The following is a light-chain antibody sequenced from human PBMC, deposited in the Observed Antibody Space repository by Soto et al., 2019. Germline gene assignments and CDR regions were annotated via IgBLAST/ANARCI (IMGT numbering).Light chain of an antibody. V-gene: IGLV1-51*01. Sequence: QSVLTQPPSVSAAPGQKVTIFCSGSSSNIGNNYVSWYQQLPGTAPKLLIYDNNKRPSGIPDRFSGSKSGTSATLGITGLQTGDEADYYCGTWDSSLSARYVFGTGTKVTVL. CDR1: SSNIGNNY. CDR3: GTWDSSLSARYV. J-gene: IGLJ1*01. CDR2: DNN.